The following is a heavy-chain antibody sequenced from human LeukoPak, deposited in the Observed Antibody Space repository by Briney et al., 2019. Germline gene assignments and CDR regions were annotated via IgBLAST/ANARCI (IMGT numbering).Heavy chain of an antibody. CDR2: IYYSGST. D-gene: IGHD6-19*01. CDR3: ARYSSGWNFDY. Sequence: SETLSLTCTVSVGSISSYYWSWIRQPPGKGLEWIGYIYYSGSTNYNPSLKSRVTISVDTSKNQFSLKVSSVTAADTAVYYCARYSSGWNFDYWGQGTLVTVSS. V-gene: IGHV4-59*01. CDR1: VGSISSYY. J-gene: IGHJ4*02.